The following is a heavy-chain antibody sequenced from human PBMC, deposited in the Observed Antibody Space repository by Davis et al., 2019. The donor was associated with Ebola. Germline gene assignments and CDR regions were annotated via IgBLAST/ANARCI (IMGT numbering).Heavy chain of an antibody. CDR3: ARDLYIAAALHYGMDV. CDR1: GFTFSSYG. Sequence: GESLKISCAASGFTFSSYGMHWVRQAPGKGLEWVAVIWYDGSNKCYADSVKGRFAISRDNSKNTLYLQMNSLRAEDTAVYYCARDLYIAAALHYGMDVWGQGTTVTVSS. CDR2: IWYDGSNK. V-gene: IGHV3-33*01. D-gene: IGHD6-13*01. J-gene: IGHJ6*02.